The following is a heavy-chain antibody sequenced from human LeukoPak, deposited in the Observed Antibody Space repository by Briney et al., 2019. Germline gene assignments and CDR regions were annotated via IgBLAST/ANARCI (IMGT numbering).Heavy chain of an antibody. CDR3: ARVRGIAARDAFDI. V-gene: IGHV3-20*04. Sequence: PGGSLRLSCAASGFTFSNYGMSWVRQAPGKGLEWVSGINWNGGSTGYADSVKGRFTISRDNAKNSLYLQMNSLRAEDTALYYCARVRGIAARDAFDIWGQGTMVTVSS. D-gene: IGHD6-6*01. CDR1: GFTFSNYG. J-gene: IGHJ3*02. CDR2: INWNGGST.